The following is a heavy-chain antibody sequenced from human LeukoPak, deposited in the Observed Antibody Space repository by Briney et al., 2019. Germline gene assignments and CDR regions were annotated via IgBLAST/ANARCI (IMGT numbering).Heavy chain of an antibody. CDR2: IIPIFGTA. V-gene: IGHV1-69*05. J-gene: IGHJ5*02. CDR3: ARDPHMERGLDP. Sequence: SVKVSCKASGGTFSSYAISRVRQAPGQGLEWMGRIIPIFGTANYAQKFQGRVTITTDESTSTAYMELSSLRSEDTAVYYCARDPHMERGLDPWGQGTLVTVSS. CDR1: GGTFSSYA. D-gene: IGHD2-21*01.